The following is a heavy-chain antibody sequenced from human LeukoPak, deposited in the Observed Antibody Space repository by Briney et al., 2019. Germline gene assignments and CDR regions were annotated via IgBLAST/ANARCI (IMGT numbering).Heavy chain of an antibody. Sequence: GASVKVSCKVSGYTLTELSMHWVRQAPGKGLEWMGGFDPEDGETIYAQKFQGRVAMTEDTSTDTAYMELSSLRSEDTAVYYCATQSSYGSGYYMDVWGKGTTVTVSS. V-gene: IGHV1-24*01. J-gene: IGHJ6*03. CDR2: FDPEDGET. D-gene: IGHD3-10*01. CDR1: GYTLTELS. CDR3: ATQSSYGSGYYMDV.